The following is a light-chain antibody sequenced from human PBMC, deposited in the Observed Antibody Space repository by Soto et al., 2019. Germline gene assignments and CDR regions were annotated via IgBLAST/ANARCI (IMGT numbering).Light chain of an antibody. V-gene: IGLV2-14*01. CDR3: SSYTYSSTVV. Sequence: QSVLTQPASVSGSPGQSITISCTGTSNDIGGYNYVSWYQQHPGKAPKVMIYEVTYRPSGVSNRFSGSKSGNTASLTISGLQAEDEADYYCSSYTYSSTVVFGGGTKLTVL. J-gene: IGLJ2*01. CDR1: SNDIGGYNY. CDR2: EVT.